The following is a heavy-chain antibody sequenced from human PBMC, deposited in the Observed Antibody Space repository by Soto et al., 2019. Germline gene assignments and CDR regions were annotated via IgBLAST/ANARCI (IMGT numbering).Heavy chain of an antibody. CDR2: IYWDDDK. CDR3: AHRDGARFYFDY. CDR1: GLSITTNEVS. J-gene: IGHJ4*02. V-gene: IGHV2-5*02. Sequence: QITLKESGPTVVKPTQTLTLTCSLSGLSITTNEVSVGWIRQPPGKALEWLALIYWDDDKRYSPSLKDRLTITKDTTKNQVVLTKTNMDPGDTATSYCAHRDGARFYFDYWGQGTLVTVTS.